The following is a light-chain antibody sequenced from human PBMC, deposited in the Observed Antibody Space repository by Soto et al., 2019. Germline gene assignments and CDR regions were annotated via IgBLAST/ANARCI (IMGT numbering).Light chain of an antibody. J-gene: IGKJ4*01. Sequence: DIQMTQSPSSLSASVGDRVTITCRASQGISNYLALYQQKPGKVPKLLIYAASTLQSGVPSRFSGSGSGTDLTLTISSLQPEDVATYYFQEYNSALTFGGGTKVEIK. CDR1: QGISNY. CDR3: QEYNSALT. V-gene: IGKV1-27*01. CDR2: AAS.